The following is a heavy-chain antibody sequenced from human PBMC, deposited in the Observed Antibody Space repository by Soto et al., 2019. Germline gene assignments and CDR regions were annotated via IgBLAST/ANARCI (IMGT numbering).Heavy chain of an antibody. V-gene: IGHV2-5*02. J-gene: IGHJ1*01. CDR3: AHSPAPRVYFQH. Sequence: CGPTLVNPTPTLPLTCVFSGFSLNTGGVTVGWTRQPPGKALEWVALIYWDDGKRYSPSLKSRLTITKETSGNQVVLTMTNVDPEDTATYFCAHSPAPRVYFQHWGEGTMVTVSS. CDR1: GFSLNTGGVT. CDR2: IYWDDGK. D-gene: IGHD3-10*01.